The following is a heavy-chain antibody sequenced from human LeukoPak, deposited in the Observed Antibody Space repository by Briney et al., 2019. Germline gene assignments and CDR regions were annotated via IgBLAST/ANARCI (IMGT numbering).Heavy chain of an antibody. V-gene: IGHV4-61*02. CDR1: GGSISSGSYY. D-gene: IGHD3-22*01. J-gene: IGHJ3*02. Sequence: PSETLSLTCTVSGGSISSGSYYWSWIRQPAGKGLEWIGRIYTSGSTNYNPSLKSRVTISVDTSKNQFSLKLSSVTAADTAVYYCARSYDSSGYRGHDAFDIWGQGTMVTVSS. CDR2: IYTSGST. CDR3: ARSYDSSGYRGHDAFDI.